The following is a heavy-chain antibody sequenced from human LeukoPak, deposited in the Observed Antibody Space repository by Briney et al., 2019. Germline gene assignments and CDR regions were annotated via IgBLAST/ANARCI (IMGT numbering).Heavy chain of an antibody. CDR2: IYYSGST. J-gene: IGHJ4*02. V-gene: IGHV4-59*08. D-gene: IGHD3-10*01. CDR1: GDPISSYY. CDR3: ARHEWFGSFDY. Sequence: SETLSLTCTVSGDPISSYYWSWIRQPPGKGLEWIGHIYYSGSTNYNPSLKSRVTIFEDTSNSQFSLKLSSVTAADTAVYYCARHEWFGSFDYWGQGTLVTVSS.